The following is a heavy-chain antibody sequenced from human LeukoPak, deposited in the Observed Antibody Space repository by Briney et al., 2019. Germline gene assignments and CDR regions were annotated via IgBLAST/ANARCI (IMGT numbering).Heavy chain of an antibody. J-gene: IGHJ6*02. D-gene: IGHD3-3*01. V-gene: IGHV3-23*01. CDR2: ISGSGGST. Sequence: PGGSLRLSCAASGFTFSSYAMSWVRQAPGKGLEWVSAISGSGGSTYYADSVKGRFTISRDNSKNTPYLQMNSLRAEDTAVYYCARRSYDFWSGYYPPGDYYYYGMDVWGQGTTVTVSS. CDR3: ARRSYDFWSGYYPPGDYYYYGMDV. CDR1: GFTFSSYA.